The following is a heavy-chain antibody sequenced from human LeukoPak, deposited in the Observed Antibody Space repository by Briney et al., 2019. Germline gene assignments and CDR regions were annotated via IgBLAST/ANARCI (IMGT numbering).Heavy chain of an antibody. Sequence: GGSLRLSCAASGFTFNTYAMSWVRQAPGKGLGWVSAISGNGEIIHYADSVKGRFTISRDNSKNTLYLQMNSLRAEDTAVYYCAKDHYDFWSGYTSGDNWFDPWGQGTLVTVSS. CDR1: GFTFNTYA. D-gene: IGHD3-3*01. V-gene: IGHV3-23*01. CDR3: AKDHYDFWSGYTSGDNWFDP. J-gene: IGHJ5*02. CDR2: ISGNGEII.